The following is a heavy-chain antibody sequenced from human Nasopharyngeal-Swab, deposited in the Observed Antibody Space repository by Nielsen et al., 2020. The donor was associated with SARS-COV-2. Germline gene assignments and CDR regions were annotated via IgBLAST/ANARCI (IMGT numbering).Heavy chain of an antibody. Sequence: VRQAPGKGPEWVSTISGSGGGTYYADSVKGRFTISRDNSKNTLYLQMNSLRAEDTAVYYCAKDRADYDYIWGSYRGGFDYWGQGTLVTVSS. J-gene: IGHJ4*02. CDR2: ISGSGGGT. D-gene: IGHD3-16*02. V-gene: IGHV3-23*01. CDR3: AKDRADYDYIWGSYRGGFDY.